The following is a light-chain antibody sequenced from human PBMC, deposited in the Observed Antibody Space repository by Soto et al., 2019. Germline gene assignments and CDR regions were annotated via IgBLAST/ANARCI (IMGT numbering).Light chain of an antibody. V-gene: IGKV4-1*01. CDR2: WSS. J-gene: IGKJ1*01. CDR1: QNIFYSSSNKNY. CDR3: QQYFDTPWT. Sequence: DIVMTQSPDSLAVSLGERATINCKSSQNIFYSSSNKNYFAWYQQKPGQPPKLLIYWSSTRESGVPDRFSGSGSGTAFTLTISSVQAEDVAVYYCQQYFDTPWTFGQGTKVDIK.